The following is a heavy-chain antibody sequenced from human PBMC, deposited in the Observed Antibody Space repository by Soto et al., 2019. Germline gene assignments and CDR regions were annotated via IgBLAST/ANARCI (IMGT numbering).Heavy chain of an antibody. CDR2: IFFTGSA. Sequence: SETLSLTCTVSGGSVSTGSYDWSWIRQPPGKGLEWIGKIFFTGSAHYNPSLRNRVTMSVDTSKDQFYLTLTSVTAADTAVYYCARDGHGMDVWGQGTTVTVSS. CDR3: ARDGHGMDV. V-gene: IGHV4-61*01. CDR1: GGSVSTGSYD. J-gene: IGHJ6*02.